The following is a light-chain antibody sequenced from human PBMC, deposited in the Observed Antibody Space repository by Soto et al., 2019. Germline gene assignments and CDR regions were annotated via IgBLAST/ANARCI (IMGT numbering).Light chain of an antibody. CDR2: DAS. J-gene: IGKJ4*01. CDR1: QGISSG. Sequence: AIPLTQSPSSLSASVGDRVTITCRASQGISSGLAWYQQKPGITPKLLIYDASTLESGVPSRFSGSGSETDFTLTISSLQPEDFATYYCQQFNSYPLTFGGGTKVEIK. CDR3: QQFNSYPLT. V-gene: IGKV1-13*02.